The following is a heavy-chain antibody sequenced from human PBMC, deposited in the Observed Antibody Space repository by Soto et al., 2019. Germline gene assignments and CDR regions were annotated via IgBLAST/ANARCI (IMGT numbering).Heavy chain of an antibody. Sequence: QVQLVESGGGVVQPGRSLRLSCAASGFTFSSYAMHWVRQAPGKGLEWVAVISYDGSNKYYADSVKGRFTISRDNSKNTLYLQMNRLRAEDTAVYYCAQSYSGSYTPPDYWGQGTLVTVYS. V-gene: IGHV3-30-3*01. J-gene: IGHJ4*02. CDR3: AQSYSGSYTPPDY. CDR1: GFTFSSYA. CDR2: ISYDGSNK. D-gene: IGHD1-26*01.